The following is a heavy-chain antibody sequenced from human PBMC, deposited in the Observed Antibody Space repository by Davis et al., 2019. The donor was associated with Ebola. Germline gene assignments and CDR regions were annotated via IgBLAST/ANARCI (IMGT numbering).Heavy chain of an antibody. CDR2: ISGSGGST. CDR1: GFTFSSYA. D-gene: IGHD5-18*01. V-gene: IGHV3-23*01. Sequence: PGGSLRLSCAASGFTFSSYAMSWVRQAPGKGLEWVSAISGSGGSTYYADSVKGRFTISRDNSKNTLYLQMNSLRAEDTAVYYCAKDHPPRVGIQLWGYFDYWGQGTLVTVSS. CDR3: AKDHPPRVGIQLWGYFDY. J-gene: IGHJ4*02.